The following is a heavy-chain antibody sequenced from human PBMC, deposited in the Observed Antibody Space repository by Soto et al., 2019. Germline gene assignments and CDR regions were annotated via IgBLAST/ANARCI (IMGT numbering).Heavy chain of an antibody. Sequence: SETLSLTCTVSGGSISSYYWSWIRQPPGKGLEWIGYIYYSGSTNYNPSLKSRVTISVDTSKYQFSLKLSSVTAADTAVYYCARATSRTAYCGGDCYSEIDYWGQGTLVTVSS. V-gene: IGHV4-59*01. CDR1: GGSISSYY. J-gene: IGHJ4*02. D-gene: IGHD2-21*01. CDR2: IYYSGST. CDR3: ARATSRTAYCGGDCYSEIDY.